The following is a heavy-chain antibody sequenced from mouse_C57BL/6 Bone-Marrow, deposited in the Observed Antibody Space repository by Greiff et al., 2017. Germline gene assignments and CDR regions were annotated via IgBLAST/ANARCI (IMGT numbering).Heavy chain of an antibody. CDR1: GFSLTSYG. Sequence: VKLMESGPGLVQPSQSLSITCTVSGFSLTSYGVHWVRQSPGKGLEWLGVIWSGGSTDYNATFISRLTISKDNSKSQVFFKMNSLQADETAIYYCARGPRYYCGSSHNYAMDYWGKGTSVTVSS. D-gene: IGHD1-1*01. CDR2: IWSGGST. V-gene: IGHV2-2*01. CDR3: ARGPRYYCGSSHNYAMDY. J-gene: IGHJ4*01.